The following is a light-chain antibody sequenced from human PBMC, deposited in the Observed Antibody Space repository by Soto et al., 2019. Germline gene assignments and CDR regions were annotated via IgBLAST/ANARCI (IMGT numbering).Light chain of an antibody. V-gene: IGLV2-8*01. Sequence: QSALTQPPSASGSPGQSVTISCTGTSSDVGGYNYVSWYQQHPGKAPKLMIYDVTKRPSGVPDRFSGSKSGNTASLTVSVLQAEDEAEYYCSSYAGSNNFDVFGTGTKLTVL. J-gene: IGLJ1*01. CDR2: DVT. CDR3: SSYAGSNNFDV. CDR1: SSDVGGYNY.